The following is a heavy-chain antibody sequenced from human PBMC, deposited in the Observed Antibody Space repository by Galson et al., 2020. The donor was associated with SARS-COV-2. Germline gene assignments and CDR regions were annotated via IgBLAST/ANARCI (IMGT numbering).Heavy chain of an antibody. D-gene: IGHD3-10*01. J-gene: IGHJ2*01. CDR3: ARRGGTMVWGVSYWYFVL. V-gene: IGHV4-30-4*07. Sequence: SETLSLTCAVSGGSISSGGYSWSWIRQPPGKGLEWIGYIHYTGSTYYHPSLKSRVTISVDTSKNQFSLKLSSVTAADTAVYYCARRGGTMVWGVSYWYFVLWGRGTLVTVSS. CDR1: GGSISSGGYS. CDR2: IHYTGST.